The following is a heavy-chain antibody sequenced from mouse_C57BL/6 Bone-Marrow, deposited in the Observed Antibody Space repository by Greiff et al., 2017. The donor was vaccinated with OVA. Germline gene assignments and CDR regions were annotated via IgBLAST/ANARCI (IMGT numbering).Heavy chain of an antibody. CDR3: ARSYSKNWYFDV. J-gene: IGHJ1*03. D-gene: IGHD2-5*01. V-gene: IGHV1-39*01. Sequence: EVQLQQSGPELVKPGASVKISCKASGYSFTDYHMNWVKQSNGKSLEWIGVINPNYGTTSYNQKFKGKATLTVAQSSSTAYMQLNSLTSEDSAVYYCARSYSKNWYFDVWGTGTTVTVSS. CDR2: INPNYGTT. CDR1: GYSFTDYH.